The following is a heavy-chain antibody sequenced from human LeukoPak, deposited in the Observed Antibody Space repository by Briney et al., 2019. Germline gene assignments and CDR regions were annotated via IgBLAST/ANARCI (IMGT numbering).Heavy chain of an antibody. CDR1: GNYW. J-gene: IGHJ4*02. V-gene: IGHV3-74*01. CDR2: INSDGSWT. CDR3: VSFYETY. Sequence: GGSLRLSCAASGNYWMHWVRQAPGKGLVWVSHINSDGSWTSYADSVKGRFTISKDNAKNTVYLQMNSLRAEDAAVYYCVSFYETYWGRGTLVTVSS. D-gene: IGHD2/OR15-2a*01.